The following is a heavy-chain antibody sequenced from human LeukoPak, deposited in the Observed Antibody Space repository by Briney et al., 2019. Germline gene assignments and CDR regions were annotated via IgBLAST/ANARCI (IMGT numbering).Heavy chain of an antibody. CDR1: GGSISSGGYY. V-gene: IGHV4-31*03. Sequence: PPQTLSLTCTFSGGSISSGGYYWSWIRQHPGKGLEWIGYIYYSGSTYYNPSLKSRVTISVDTSKNQFSLKLSSVTAADTAVYYCARVAPNYYDSSGYYGGFDYWGQGTLVTVSS. D-gene: IGHD3-22*01. CDR2: IYYSGST. J-gene: IGHJ4*02. CDR3: ARVAPNYYDSSGYYGGFDY.